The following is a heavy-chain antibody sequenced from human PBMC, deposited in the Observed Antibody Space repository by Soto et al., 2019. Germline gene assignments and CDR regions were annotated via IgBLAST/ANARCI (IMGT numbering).Heavy chain of an antibody. CDR2: IYYSGST. CDR3: ARHPVYYDSSGYPDY. CDR1: GGSISSYY. D-gene: IGHD3-22*01. Sequence: SETLSLTCTVSGGSISSYYWSWIRQPPGKGLEWIGYIYYSGSTNYNPSLKSRVTISVDTSKNQLSLKLSSVTAADTAVYYCARHPVYYDSSGYPDYWGQGTLVTVSS. J-gene: IGHJ4*02. V-gene: IGHV4-59*08.